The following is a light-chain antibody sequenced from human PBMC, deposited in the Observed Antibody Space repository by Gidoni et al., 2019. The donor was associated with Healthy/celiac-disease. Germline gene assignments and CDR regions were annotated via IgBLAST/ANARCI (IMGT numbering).Light chain of an antibody. V-gene: IGKV3-20*01. CDR2: GAS. CDR3: QQMET. CDR1: QSVSSSY. J-gene: IGKJ2*01. Sequence: EIVLTQSPGTLSLSPGERATLSCRASQSVSSSYLAWYQQKPGQAPRLLIYGASSRATGIPDRFSGSGSGTDFTLTISRLEAEDFAVYYCQQMETFGQGTKLEIK.